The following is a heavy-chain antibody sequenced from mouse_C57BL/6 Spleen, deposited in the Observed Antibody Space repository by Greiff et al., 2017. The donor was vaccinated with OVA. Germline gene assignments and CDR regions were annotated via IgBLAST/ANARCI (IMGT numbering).Heavy chain of an antibody. CDR3: ARGDYSPLTGFAY. J-gene: IGHJ3*01. CDR1: GYTFTSYW. CDR2: IDPSDSYT. D-gene: IGHD2-12*01. Sequence: QVQLQQPGAELVRPGTSVKLSCKASGYTFTSYWMHWVKQRPGQGLEWIGVIDPSDSYTNYNQKFKGKATLTVDTSSSTAYMQLSSLTSEDSAVYYCARGDYSPLTGFAYWGQGTLVTVSA. V-gene: IGHV1-59*01.